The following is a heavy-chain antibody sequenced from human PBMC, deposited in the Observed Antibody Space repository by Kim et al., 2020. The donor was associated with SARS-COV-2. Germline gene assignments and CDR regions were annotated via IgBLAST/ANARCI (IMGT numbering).Heavy chain of an antibody. Sequence: ASVKVSCKASGYTFTSYAMHWVRQAPGQRLEWMGWINAGNGNTKYSQKFQSRVTITRDTSASTAYMELSSLRSEDTAVYYCARGTRQDPTRSQHWGQGTLVSVSS. CDR2: INAGNGNT. CDR3: ARGTRQDPTRSQH. V-gene: IGHV1-3*01. J-gene: IGHJ1*01. D-gene: IGHD1-1*01. CDR1: GYTFTSYA.